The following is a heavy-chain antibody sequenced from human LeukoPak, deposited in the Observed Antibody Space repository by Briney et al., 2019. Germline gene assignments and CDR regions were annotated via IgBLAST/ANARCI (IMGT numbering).Heavy chain of an antibody. V-gene: IGHV4-39*01. CDR3: ARQVVAVAGTGYFDY. D-gene: IGHD6-19*01. CDR1: GGSIRSSSYY. Sequence: TSETLSLTCTVSGGSIRSSSYYWGWIRQPPGKGLEWIGSIYYSGSTYYNASLKGRGLISVDTSKNQFSLKLNSVTAADTAVYFCARQVVAVAGTGYFDYWGQGTLVTVSS. CDR2: IYYSGST. J-gene: IGHJ4*02.